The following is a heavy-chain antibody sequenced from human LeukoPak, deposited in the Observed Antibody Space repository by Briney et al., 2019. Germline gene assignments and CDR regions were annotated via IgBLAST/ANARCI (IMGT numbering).Heavy chain of an antibody. J-gene: IGHJ4*02. V-gene: IGHV3-20*04. CDR2: INWNGGST. CDR1: GFTFSSYS. Sequence: PGGSLRLSCAASGFTFSSYSMNWVRQAPGKGLEWVSGINWNGGSTGYADSVKGRFTISRDNAKNSLYLQMNSLRAEDTALYYCARGVDYDILTGFQLLDYWGRGTLVTVSS. CDR3: ARGVDYDILTGFQLLDY. D-gene: IGHD3-9*01.